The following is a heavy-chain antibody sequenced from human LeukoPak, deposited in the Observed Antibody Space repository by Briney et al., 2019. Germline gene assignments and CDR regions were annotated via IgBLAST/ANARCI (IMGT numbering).Heavy chain of an antibody. CDR2: IYYGGST. CDR1: GGSISSHY. Sequence: SETLSLTCTVSGGSISSHYWSWIRQPPGKGLEWIGYIYYGGSTNYNPSLKSRVTISVGTSKNQFSLKLSSVTAADTAVYYCARGSEAFDPWGQGTLVTVSS. J-gene: IGHJ5*02. V-gene: IGHV4-59*11. CDR3: ARGSEAFDP.